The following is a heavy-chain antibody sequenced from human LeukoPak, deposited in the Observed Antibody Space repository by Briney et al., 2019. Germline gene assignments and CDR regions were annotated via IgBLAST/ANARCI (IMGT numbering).Heavy chain of an antibody. CDR2: MYLSGTT. Sequence: NPSGTLSLTCTVSGDSINSLDLWSWVRQPPGKGLEWIGEMYLSGTTHSNPSVKSRVTISIDKSKNQFFLNLSSVTAADTAVYHCAGLVGRYSSGLYYYYFDYWGQGTLVTVSS. CDR3: AGLVGRYSSGLYYYYFDY. V-gene: IGHV4-4*02. CDR1: GDSINSLDL. J-gene: IGHJ4*02. D-gene: IGHD3-22*01.